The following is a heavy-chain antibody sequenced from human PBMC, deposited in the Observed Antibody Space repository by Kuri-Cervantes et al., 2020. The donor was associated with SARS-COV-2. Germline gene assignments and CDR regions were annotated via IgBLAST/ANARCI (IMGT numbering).Heavy chain of an antibody. CDR3: VRAVCYDFWSGWSHNWFDP. CDR1: GGSIRSGDYY. J-gene: IGHJ5*02. CDR2: IYHSGST. Sequence: LRPSCTVSGGSIRSGDYYWSWIRQPPGKGLEWIGYIYHSGSTYYNPSLKSRVTISVNTSKNQFSLKLSSMTATDTAVYYCVRAVCYDFWSGWSHNWFDPWGHGTLVTVSS. V-gene: IGHV4-30-4*01. D-gene: IGHD3-3*01.